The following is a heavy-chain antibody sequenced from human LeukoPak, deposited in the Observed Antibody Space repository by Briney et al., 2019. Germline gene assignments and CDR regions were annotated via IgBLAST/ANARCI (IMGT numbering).Heavy chain of an antibody. D-gene: IGHD3-10*01. CDR2: IDYSGST. V-gene: IGHV4-39*07. Sequence: PSETLSLTCSVSGGSISSNSYYWGWIRQPPGKGLEWIGSIDYSGSTYYNPSLKSRVTISVDTSKNQFSLKLSSVTAADTAVYYCARAEESMVRGVINYYYYYMDVWGKGTTVTVSS. CDR1: GGSISSNSYY. J-gene: IGHJ6*03. CDR3: ARAEESMVRGVINYYYYYMDV.